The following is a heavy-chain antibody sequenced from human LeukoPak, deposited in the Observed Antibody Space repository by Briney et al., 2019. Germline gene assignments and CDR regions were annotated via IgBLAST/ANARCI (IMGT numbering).Heavy chain of an antibody. CDR1: GGTFSNYA. CDR2: IIPIFGTA. J-gene: IGHJ4*02. D-gene: IGHD3-22*01. CDR3: AREGSSGYYYGY. Sequence: ASVKVSCKASGGTFSNYAISWVRQAPGQGLEWMGRIIPIFGTANYAQKFQGRVTITTDESTSTAYMELSSLRSEDTAVYYCAREGSSGYYYGYWGQGTLVTVSS. V-gene: IGHV1-69*05.